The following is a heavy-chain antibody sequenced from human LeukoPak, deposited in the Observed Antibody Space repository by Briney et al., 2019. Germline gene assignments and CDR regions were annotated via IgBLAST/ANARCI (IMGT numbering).Heavy chain of an antibody. CDR1: GGSISSYY. J-gene: IGHJ3*02. D-gene: IGHD2-2*01. Sequence: SETLSLTCTVSGGSISSYYWSSIRQPPGKGLEWIGYIYYSGSTNYNPSLKSRVTISVDTSKNQFSLKLSSVTAADTAVYYCARRSRHAAFDIWGQGTMVTVSS. CDR2: IYYSGST. V-gene: IGHV4-59*08. CDR3: ARRSRHAAFDI.